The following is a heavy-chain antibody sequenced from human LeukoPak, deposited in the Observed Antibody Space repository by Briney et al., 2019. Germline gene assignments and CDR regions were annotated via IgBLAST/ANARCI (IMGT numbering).Heavy chain of an antibody. D-gene: IGHD4-17*01. V-gene: IGHV4-30-2*01. CDR1: GGSISSGGYS. CDR3: ARDRYGDHTYFDY. J-gene: IGHJ4*02. CDR2: IYHSGST. Sequence: SSETLSLTCAVSGGSISSGGYSWSWIRQPPGKGLEWIGYIYHSGSTYYNPSLKSRVTISVDRSKNQFSLKLSSVTAADTAVYYCARDRYGDHTYFDYWGQGTLVTVSS.